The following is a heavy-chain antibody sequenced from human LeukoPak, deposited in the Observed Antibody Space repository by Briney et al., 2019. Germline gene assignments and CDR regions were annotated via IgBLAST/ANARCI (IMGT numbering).Heavy chain of an antibody. CDR1: GFTLCAYW. D-gene: IGHD5-12*01. CDR3: TRDWRNLGYDY. Sequence: PGGSLRLSCAASGFTLCAYWMHWVRQAPGKGLMWVSRIEGDGNRITYADSVKGRFTISRDNAKNTLYLQMNSLRAEDTAVYYCTRDWRNLGYDYWGQGTLVTVSS. CDR2: IEGDGNRI. V-gene: IGHV3-74*01. J-gene: IGHJ4*02.